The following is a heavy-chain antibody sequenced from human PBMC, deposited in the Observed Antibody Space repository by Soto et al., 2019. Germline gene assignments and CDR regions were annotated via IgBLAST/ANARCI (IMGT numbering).Heavy chain of an antibody. CDR2: IGTAGDT. D-gene: IGHD4-17*01. V-gene: IGHV3-13*01. CDR1: GFTFSSYD. J-gene: IGHJ3*01. Sequence: GGTLRLSCAASGFTFSSYDRHWVRQATGKGLEWVSAIGTAGDTYYPGTAKGRFTISRENAKNTLFLLMNSLGAGETTVYYYGRGGVYGSFDVWGQGTMVTVSS. CDR3: GRGGVYGSFDV.